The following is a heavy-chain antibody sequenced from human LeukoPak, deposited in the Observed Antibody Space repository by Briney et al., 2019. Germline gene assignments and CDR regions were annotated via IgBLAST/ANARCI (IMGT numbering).Heavy chain of an antibody. J-gene: IGHJ5*02. CDR1: GGTFSSYA. CDR3: ARDYPNWFDP. V-gene: IGHV1-69*01. CDR2: IIPIFGTA. Sequence: ASVNVSCKASGGTFSSYAISWVRQAPGQGLELMGGIIPIFGTANYAQKFQGRVTITADESTSTAYMELSSLRSEDTAVYYCARDYPNWFDPWGQGTLVTVSS.